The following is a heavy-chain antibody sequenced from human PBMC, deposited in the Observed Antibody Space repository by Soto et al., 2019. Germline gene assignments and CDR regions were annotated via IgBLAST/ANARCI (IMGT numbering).Heavy chain of an antibody. Sequence: GESLKISCKGSGYSFTSYWIGWVRQMPGKGLEWMGIIYPGDSDTRYSPTFQGQVTISADKSISTAYLQWSSLKASDTAMYYCARVATQDYYYYGMDVWGQGTTVTVSS. CDR1: GYSFTSYW. V-gene: IGHV5-51*01. CDR3: ARVATQDYYYYGMDV. D-gene: IGHD5-12*01. CDR2: IYPGDSDT. J-gene: IGHJ6*02.